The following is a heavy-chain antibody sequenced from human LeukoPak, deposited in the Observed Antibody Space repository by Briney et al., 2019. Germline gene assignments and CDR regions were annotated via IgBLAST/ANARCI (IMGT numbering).Heavy chain of an antibody. Sequence: GASVKVSCKASGGTFSSYAISWVRQAPGQGLEWMGRIIPIFGTANYAQKFQGRVTITTDESTSTAYMELSSLRSEDTAVYYCCAVVATIDTLYYFDYWGQGTLVTVSS. CDR2: IIPIFGTA. J-gene: IGHJ4*02. V-gene: IGHV1-69*05. CDR3: CAVVATIDTLYYFDY. D-gene: IGHD5-12*01. CDR1: GGTFSSYA.